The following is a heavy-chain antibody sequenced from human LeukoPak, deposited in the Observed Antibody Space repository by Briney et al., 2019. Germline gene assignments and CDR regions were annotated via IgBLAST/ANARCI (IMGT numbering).Heavy chain of an antibody. J-gene: IGHJ4*02. CDR3: ARLMRGIAAADY. CDR1: GFTFSSYW. V-gene: IGHV3-7*01. Sequence: GGSLRLSCAAPGFTFSSYWMSWVRQAPGKGLEWVANIKQDGSEKYYVDSVKGRFTISRDNAKNSLYLQMNSLRAEDTAVYYCARLMRGIAAADYWGQGTLVTVSS. CDR2: IKQDGSEK. D-gene: IGHD6-13*01.